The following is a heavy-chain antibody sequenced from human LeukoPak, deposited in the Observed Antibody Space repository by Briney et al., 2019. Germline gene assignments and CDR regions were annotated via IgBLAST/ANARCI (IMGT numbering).Heavy chain of an antibody. CDR3: ARGLSSGYDY. CDR1: GGSISSGGYY. Sequence: SETLSLTCTVSGGSISSGGYYWSWIRQHPGKGLEWIGYIYYSGGTYYNPSLKSRVTISVDTSKNQFSLKLSSVTAADTAVYYCARGLSSGYDYWGQGTLVTVSS. V-gene: IGHV4-31*03. J-gene: IGHJ4*02. D-gene: IGHD6-19*01. CDR2: IYYSGGT.